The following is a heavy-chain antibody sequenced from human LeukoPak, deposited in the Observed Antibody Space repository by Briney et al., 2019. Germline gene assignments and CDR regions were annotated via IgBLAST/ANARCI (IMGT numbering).Heavy chain of an antibody. Sequence: PGGSLRLSCAGSGFSASDNYMTWVRQAPGKGPEWVSVTYSGGTTYYADSVEGRFTISRDSAKNTLYLQMNSLRTEDTAVYYCAKEGGLGYCSTTSCAFAHWGRGTLVTVSS. D-gene: IGHD2-2*01. CDR3: AKEGGLGYCSTTSCAFAH. CDR2: TYSGGTT. V-gene: IGHV3-53*01. J-gene: IGHJ4*02. CDR1: GFSASDNY.